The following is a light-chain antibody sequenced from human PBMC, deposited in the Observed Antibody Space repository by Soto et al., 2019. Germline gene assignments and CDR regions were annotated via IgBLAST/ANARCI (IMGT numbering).Light chain of an antibody. CDR3: QVWNSRTDQVV. CDR1: GIGSKS. CDR2: DDS. J-gene: IGLJ2*01. Sequence: SYELTQPPSVSAAPGRTASINCGANGIGSKSVHWYQQKPGQAPVVVISDDSDRPSGIPERFSASNSGNTATLTISRVEAGDEADYYCQVWNSRTDQVVFGGGTQLTVL. V-gene: IGLV3-21*02.